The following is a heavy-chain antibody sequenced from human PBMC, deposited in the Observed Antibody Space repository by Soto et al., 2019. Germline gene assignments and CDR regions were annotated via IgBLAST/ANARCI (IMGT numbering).Heavy chain of an antibody. CDR2: IYYSGST. D-gene: IGHD3-9*01. J-gene: IGHJ4*02. Sequence: PSETLSLTCTVSGGSISSYYWSWIRQPPGKGLEWFGYIYYSGSTNYNPSLKSRVTISVDTSKNQFSLKLSSVTAADTAVYYCARSDVLRYFDWLLWPPLLFDYWGQGTLVTVSS. CDR1: GGSISSYY. CDR3: ARSDVLRYFDWLLWPPLLFDY. V-gene: IGHV4-59*08.